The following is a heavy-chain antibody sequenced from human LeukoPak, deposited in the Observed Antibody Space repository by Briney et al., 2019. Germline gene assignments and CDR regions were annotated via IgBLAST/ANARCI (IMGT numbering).Heavy chain of an antibody. CDR1: GFTFDDYA. V-gene: IGHV3-43*02. D-gene: IGHD2-15*01. CDR3: AKEIDTLGTNAFDI. Sequence: GVSLRLSCAASGFTFDDYAMHLGRQAPGKGLGWVSLISGDGGSTYYAASVRGRFTISRDNSKNSLYLQMDSLRTEDTAFYYCAKEIDTLGTNAFDIWGQGTMVTVSS. CDR2: ISGDGGST. J-gene: IGHJ3*02.